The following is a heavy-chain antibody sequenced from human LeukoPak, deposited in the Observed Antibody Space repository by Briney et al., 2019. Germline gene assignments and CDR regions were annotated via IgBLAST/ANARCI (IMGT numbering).Heavy chain of an antibody. V-gene: IGHV4-30-4*01. D-gene: IGHD5-18*01. J-gene: IGHJ4*02. CDR2: IYYSGST. Sequence: ASETLSLTCTVSGGSISSGDYYWSWIRQPPGKGPEWIGYIYYSGSTYYNPSLKSRVTISVDTSKNQFSLKLSSVTAADTAVYYCAREGTPSDGYGLFGYWGQGTLVTVSS. CDR1: GGSISSGDYY. CDR3: AREGTPSDGYGLFGY.